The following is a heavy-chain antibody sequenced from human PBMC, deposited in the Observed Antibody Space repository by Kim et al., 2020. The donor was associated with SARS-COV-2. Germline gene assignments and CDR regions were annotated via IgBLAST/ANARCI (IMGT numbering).Heavy chain of an antibody. CDR1: GYTFTSYY. Sequence: ASVKVSCKASGYTFTSYYMHWVRQAPGQGLEWMGIINPSGGSTSYAQKFQGRVTMTRDTSTSTVYMELSSLRSEDTAVYYCARDADIVVVTAMGNREGAFDIWGQGTMVTVSS. CDR3: ARDADIVVVTAMGNREGAFDI. J-gene: IGHJ3*02. CDR2: INPSGGST. D-gene: IGHD2-21*02. V-gene: IGHV1-46*01.